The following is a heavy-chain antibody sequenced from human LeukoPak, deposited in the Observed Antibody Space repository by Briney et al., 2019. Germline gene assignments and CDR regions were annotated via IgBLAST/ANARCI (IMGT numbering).Heavy chain of an antibody. V-gene: IGHV3-21*01. CDR1: GFTFSSYG. D-gene: IGHD6-19*01. Sequence: GGSLRLSCAASGFTFSSYGTNWVRQAPGKGLEWVSSISSSSSYIYYADSVKGRFTISRDNAKNSLYLQMNSLRAEDTAVYYCASTVSGWYYYFDYWGQGTLVTVSS. J-gene: IGHJ4*02. CDR2: ISSSSSYI. CDR3: ASTVSGWYYYFDY.